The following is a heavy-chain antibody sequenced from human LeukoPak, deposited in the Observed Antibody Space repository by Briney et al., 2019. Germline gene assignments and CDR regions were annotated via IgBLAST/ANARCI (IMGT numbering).Heavy chain of an antibody. D-gene: IGHD2-2*01. CDR2: TSYDGSNK. CDR3: ARDSTDDSWFDP. Sequence: GGSLRLSCAASGFTFSSYAMHWVRQAPGKGLEWVAVTSYDGSNKYYADSVKGRFTISRDNSKNTLYLQMNSLRAEDTAVYYCARDSTDDSWFDPWGRGTLVTVSS. V-gene: IGHV3-30-3*01. J-gene: IGHJ5*02. CDR1: GFTFSSYA.